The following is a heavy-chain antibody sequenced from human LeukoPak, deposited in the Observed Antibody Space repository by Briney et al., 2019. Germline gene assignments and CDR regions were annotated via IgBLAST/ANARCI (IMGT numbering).Heavy chain of an antibody. CDR3: LIFGVVILDY. CDR1: GYTFTAHY. J-gene: IGHJ4*02. V-gene: IGHV1-2*02. D-gene: IGHD3-3*01. CDR2: INPNSGGT. Sequence: ASVTVSCKTSGYTFTAHYIHWVRQAPGQGLEWMGWINPNSGGTNYAQKFQGRVTMTRDTSISTAYMELSRLRSDDTAVYYCLIFGVVILDYWGQGTLVTVSS.